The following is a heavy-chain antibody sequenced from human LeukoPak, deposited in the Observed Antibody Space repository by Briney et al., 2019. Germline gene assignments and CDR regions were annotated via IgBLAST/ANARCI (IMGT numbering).Heavy chain of an antibody. J-gene: IGHJ6*03. CDR3: ASGGFGYYYYMDV. CDR2: ISSSSSYI. Sequence: GGSLRPSCAASGFTFSSYSMNWVRQAPGKGLEWVSSISSSSSYIYYADSVKGRFTISRDNAKNSLYLQMNSLRAEDTAVYYCASGGFGYYYYMDVWGKGTTVTVSS. D-gene: IGHD3-10*01. V-gene: IGHV3-21*01. CDR1: GFTFSSYS.